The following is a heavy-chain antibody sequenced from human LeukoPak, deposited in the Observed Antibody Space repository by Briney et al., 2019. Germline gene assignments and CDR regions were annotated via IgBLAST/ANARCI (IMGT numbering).Heavy chain of an antibody. CDR3: ARPYGAGSNFPLEI. V-gene: IGHV4-34*01. CDR2: INQSGST. D-gene: IGHD3-10*01. CDR1: SGSFSAYY. Sequence: SETLSLTCAVYSGSFSAYYWSWVRQPPGKGLEWIGEINQSGSTNYNPSLKSRVTMSLDTSKRQFSLKVSSVTAADTAVYYCARPYGAGSNFPLEIWGQGIMVTVSS. J-gene: IGHJ3*02.